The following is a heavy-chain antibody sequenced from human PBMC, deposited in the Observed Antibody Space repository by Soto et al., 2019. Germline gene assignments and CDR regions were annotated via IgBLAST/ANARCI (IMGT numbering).Heavy chain of an antibody. CDR1: GGSISSGDYY. CDR3: ARDRARGYLFDF. V-gene: IGHV4-30-4*01. CDR2: IYYSGST. Sequence: PSETLSLTCAVSGGSISSGDYYWSWIRQPPGKGLEWIGYIYYSGSTSYNPSLKSRVTISVDTSKNQFPLKLSSVTAADTAVYYCARDRARGYLFDFWGQGTLVTVSS. D-gene: IGHD5-12*01. J-gene: IGHJ4*01.